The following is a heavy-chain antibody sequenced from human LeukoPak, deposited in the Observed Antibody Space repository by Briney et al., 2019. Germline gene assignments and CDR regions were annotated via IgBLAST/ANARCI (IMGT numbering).Heavy chain of an antibody. Sequence: GRSLRLSCAASGFTFSSYAMHWVRQAPGKGLEWVAVISYDGSNKYYADSVKGRFTISRDNSKNTLYLQMNSLRAEDTAVYYCARDLVDYGGITMVLGVILDYYYYGMDVWGKGTRVTVSS. V-gene: IGHV3-30*04. CDR3: ARDLVDYGGITMVLGVILDYYYYGMDV. CDR1: GFTFSSYA. CDR2: ISYDGSNK. D-gene: IGHD3-10*01. J-gene: IGHJ6*04.